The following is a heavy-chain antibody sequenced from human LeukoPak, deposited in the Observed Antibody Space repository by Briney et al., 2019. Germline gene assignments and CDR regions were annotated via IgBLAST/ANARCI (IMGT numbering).Heavy chain of an antibody. Sequence: GALVKVSCKASGYTFTSYDINWVRQATGQGLEWMGWINPNSGNTGYAQKFQGRVTITRNTSISTAYMELSSLRSEDTAVYCCARNGETSKTDYWGQRDLVTVSS. V-gene: IGHV1-8*01. D-gene: IGHD7-27*01. CDR3: ARNGETSKTDY. J-gene: IGHJ4*02. CDR1: GYTFTSYD. CDR2: INPNSGNT.